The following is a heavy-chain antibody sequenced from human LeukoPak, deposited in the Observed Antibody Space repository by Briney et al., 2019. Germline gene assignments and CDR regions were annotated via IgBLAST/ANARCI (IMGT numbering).Heavy chain of an antibody. V-gene: IGHV4-30-4*01. CDR3: ARGIGAAAGTWFWFDP. CDR2: IYYSGST. Sequence: SQTLSLTCTVSGGSISSGDYYWSWIRQPPGKGLEWIVYIYYSGSTYYNPSLKSRVTISVDTSKNQFSLKLSSVTAADTAVYYCARGIGAAAGTWFWFDPWGQGTLVTVSS. J-gene: IGHJ5*02. D-gene: IGHD6-13*01. CDR1: GGSISSGDYY.